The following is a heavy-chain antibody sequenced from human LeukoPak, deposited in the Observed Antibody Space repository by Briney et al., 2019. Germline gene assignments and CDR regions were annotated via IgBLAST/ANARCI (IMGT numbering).Heavy chain of an antibody. CDR2: ISSNGGST. CDR3: VKDEYSSGWYPLDY. V-gene: IGHV3-64D*06. J-gene: IGHJ4*02. Sequence: PGGSLRLSCSASGFTFSSYAMHCIRQVPGKGLEYVSAISSNGGSTYYADSVKGRFTISRDNSKNTLYLQMSSLRAEDTAVYYCVKDEYSSGWYPLDYWGQGTLVTVSS. CDR1: GFTFSSYA. D-gene: IGHD6-19*01.